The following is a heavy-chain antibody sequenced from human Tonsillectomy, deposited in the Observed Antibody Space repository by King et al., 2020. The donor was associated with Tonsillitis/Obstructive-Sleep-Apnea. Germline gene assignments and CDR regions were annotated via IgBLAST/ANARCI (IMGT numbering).Heavy chain of an antibody. CDR1: GFTFSSYG. CDR3: AKDPYGSGFNWFDP. V-gene: IGHV3-30*18. D-gene: IGHD3-10*01. J-gene: IGHJ5*02. Sequence: VQLVESGGGVVQPGRSLRLSCAASGFTFSSYGMHWVRQAPGKGLEWVAVISYDGSNKYYADSVKGRFTISRDNSKNTLCLQMNSLRAEDTAVYYCAKDPYGSGFNWFDPWGQGTLVTVSS. CDR2: ISYDGSNK.